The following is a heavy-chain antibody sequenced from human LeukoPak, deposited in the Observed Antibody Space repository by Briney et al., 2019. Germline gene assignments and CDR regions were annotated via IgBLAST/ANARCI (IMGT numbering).Heavy chain of an antibody. CDR2: ISWNSGSI. V-gene: IGHV3-9*01. CDR1: GFTFDDYA. CDR3: ASYSSSWFNYYYYMDV. D-gene: IGHD6-13*01. Sequence: AGGSLRLSCAASGFTFDDYAMHWARQAPGKGLEWVSGISWNSGSIGYADSVKGRFTISRDNAKNSLYLQMNSLRAEDTALYYCASYSSSWFNYYYYMDVWGKGTTVTVSS. J-gene: IGHJ6*03.